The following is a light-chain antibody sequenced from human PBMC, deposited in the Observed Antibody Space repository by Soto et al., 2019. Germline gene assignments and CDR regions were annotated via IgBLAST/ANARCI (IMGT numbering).Light chain of an antibody. CDR3: QQYYSTPPIT. Sequence: DIVMTQSPDSLAVSLGERATINCKSSQSVLYSSNNKNYLAWYQQKPGQPPKLLIYWASTRESGVPDRFSGSGSWTDFNPPISSPQAEDVAVYYCQQYYSTPPITFGQGTRLEIK. V-gene: IGKV4-1*01. CDR2: WAS. J-gene: IGKJ5*01. CDR1: QSVLYSSNNKNY.